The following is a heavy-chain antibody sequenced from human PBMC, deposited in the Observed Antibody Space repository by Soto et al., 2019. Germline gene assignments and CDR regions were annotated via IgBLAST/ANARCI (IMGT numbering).Heavy chain of an antibody. CDR1: GYTFTSYD. CDR3: ARRGYSSSWYYYYYYGMDV. CDR2: MNPNSGNT. V-gene: IGHV1-8*01. Sequence: AASVKVSCKASGYTFTSYDINWVRQATGQGLEWMRWMNPNSGNTGYAQKFQGRVTMTRNTSISTAYMELSSLRSEDTAVYYCARRGYSSSWYYYYYYGMDVWGQGTTVTVSS. J-gene: IGHJ6*02. D-gene: IGHD6-13*01.